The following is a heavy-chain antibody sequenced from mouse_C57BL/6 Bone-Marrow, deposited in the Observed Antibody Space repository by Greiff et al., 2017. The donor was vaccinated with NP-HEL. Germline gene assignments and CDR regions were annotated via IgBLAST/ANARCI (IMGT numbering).Heavy chain of an antibody. CDR2: ISSGSSTI. CDR3: ARWWLLLSWFAY. CDR1: GFTFSDYG. V-gene: IGHV5-17*01. J-gene: IGHJ3*01. Sequence: EVKLMESGGGLVKPGGSLKLSCAASGFTFSDYGMHWVRQAPEKGLERVAYISSGSSTIYYADTVKGRFTISRDNAKNTLFLHMTSLRSEDTAMSYCARWWLLLSWFAYWGQGTRVTVSA. D-gene: IGHD2-3*01.